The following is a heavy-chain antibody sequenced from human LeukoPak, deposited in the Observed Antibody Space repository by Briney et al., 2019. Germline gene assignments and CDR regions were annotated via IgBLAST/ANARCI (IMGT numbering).Heavy chain of an antibody. Sequence: PGGSLSLPCAPSVLPFSSFRMSWARRAPGKGLGGVANIKQDGSEKYYVDSVKGRFTISRDKAKNSLYLQMNSLRAEDTAVYYCAREGSGYYFDYWGQGTLVTVSS. V-gene: IGHV3-7*01. D-gene: IGHD3-22*01. CDR2: IKQDGSEK. CDR1: VLPFSSFR. CDR3: AREGSGYYFDY. J-gene: IGHJ4*02.